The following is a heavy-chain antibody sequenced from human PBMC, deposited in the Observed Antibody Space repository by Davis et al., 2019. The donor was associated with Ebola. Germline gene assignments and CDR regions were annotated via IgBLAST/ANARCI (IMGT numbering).Heavy chain of an antibody. Sequence: GGSLRLSCAASGFIVSDKYMSWVRRAPGKGLEWVSTLGLSADTYYADSVKGRFTISRDNSKNTLHLQMNSLRVEDTAIYYCAKDTSNVWFDVWGQGKMVTVSS. CDR3: AKDTSNVWFDV. J-gene: IGHJ3*01. V-gene: IGHV3-53*01. D-gene: IGHD6-19*01. CDR1: GFIVSDKY. CDR2: LGLSADT.